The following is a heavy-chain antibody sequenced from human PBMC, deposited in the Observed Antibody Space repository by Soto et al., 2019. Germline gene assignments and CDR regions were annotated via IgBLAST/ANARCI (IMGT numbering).Heavy chain of an antibody. Sequence: SETLSLTCTVSVVSVSVESYYWTWIRQHPGKGLEWIGYISNSGSTYHNPSLDSRVTMSVDTSKNQISLKLTSVTAADTAVYYCARDLGSQQWFFDSWGQGSLVTVPQ. D-gene: IGHD3-22*01. CDR3: ARDLGSQQWFFDS. J-gene: IGHJ4*02. CDR2: ISNSGST. V-gene: IGHV4-31*03. CDR1: VVSVSVESYY.